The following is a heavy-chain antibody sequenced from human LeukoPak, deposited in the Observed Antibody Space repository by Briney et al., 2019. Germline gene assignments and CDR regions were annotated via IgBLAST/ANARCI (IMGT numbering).Heavy chain of an antibody. CDR1: GFTFTSYA. D-gene: IGHD3-10*01. V-gene: IGHV3-23*01. J-gene: IGHJ4*02. CDR3: AREYGSGSYYYDY. Sequence: GSLRLSCAASGFTFTSYAMSWVRQAPGKGLEWVSAISGSGGGSHYADSVKGRFTLSRDNSKSTLYLQMNSLRAEDTAVYYCAREYGSGSYYYDYWGQGTLVTVSS. CDR2: ISGSGGGS.